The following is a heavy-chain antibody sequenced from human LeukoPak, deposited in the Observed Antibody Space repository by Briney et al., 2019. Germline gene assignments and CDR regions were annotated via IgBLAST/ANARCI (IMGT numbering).Heavy chain of an antibody. Sequence: GGSLRLSCAASGFTFDDYGMSWVRQAPGKGLEWVSGIKWNGGSTGYADSVKGRFTISRDNAKNSLYLQMSSLRAEDTALYYCARDGGDCAGDSCYVDYWGQGTLVTVSS. D-gene: IGHD2-21*01. CDR2: IKWNGGST. CDR1: GFTFDDYG. J-gene: IGHJ4*02. CDR3: ARDGGDCAGDSCYVDY. V-gene: IGHV3-20*04.